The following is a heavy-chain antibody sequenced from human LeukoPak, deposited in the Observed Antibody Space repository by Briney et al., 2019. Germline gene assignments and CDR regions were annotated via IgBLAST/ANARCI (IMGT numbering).Heavy chain of an antibody. Sequence: PGGSLRLSCAASGFTFSSYAMSWVRQAPGKGLEWVSAISGSGGSTYYADSVKGRFTISRDNSKNTLYLQMNSLRAEDTAVYYCARGSAISYYYYMDVWGKGPRSPSP. CDR1: GFTFSSYA. CDR2: ISGSGGST. J-gene: IGHJ6*03. CDR3: ARGSAISYYYYMDV. D-gene: IGHD2-2*01. V-gene: IGHV3-23*01.